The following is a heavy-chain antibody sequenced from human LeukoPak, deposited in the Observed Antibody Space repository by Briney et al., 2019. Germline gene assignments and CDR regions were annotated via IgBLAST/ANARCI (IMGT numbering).Heavy chain of an antibody. D-gene: IGHD4-23*01. CDR2: IYTSGST. V-gene: IGHV4-4*07. CDR1: GGSISSYY. Sequence: SETLSLTXTVSGGSISSYYWSWIRQPAGKGLEWIGRIYTSGSTNYNPSLKSRVTMSVDTSKNQFSLKLSSVTAADTAVYYCARDSTVESEFDPWGQGTLVTVSS. J-gene: IGHJ5*02. CDR3: ARDSTVESEFDP.